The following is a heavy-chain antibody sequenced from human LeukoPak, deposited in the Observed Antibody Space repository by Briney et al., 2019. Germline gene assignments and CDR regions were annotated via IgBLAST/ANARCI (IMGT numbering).Heavy chain of an antibody. J-gene: IGHJ3*02. V-gene: IGHV4-39*01. CDR2: IYYSGST. Sequence: PSQTLSLTCTVSGGSISSGDYYWGWIRQPPGKGLEWIGSIYYSGSTYYNPSLKSRVTISVDTSKNQLSLKLSSVTAADTAVYYWAGAPGDYYGSSGYYYAGNAFDIWGRGTMVTVSS. D-gene: IGHD3-22*01. CDR3: AGAPGDYYGSSGYYYAGNAFDI. CDR1: GGSISSGDYY.